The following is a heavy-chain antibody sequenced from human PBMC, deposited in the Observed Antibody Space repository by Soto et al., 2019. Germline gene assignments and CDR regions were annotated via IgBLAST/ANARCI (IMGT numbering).Heavy chain of an antibody. CDR3: ARERRTPYYDILPGYYPFDY. CDR1: GYSFSTYD. V-gene: IGHV1-18*01. Sequence: QVHLVQSGAEVKKPGASVKVSCKASGYSFSTYDISWVRQAPGQGLEWTGWISAYNGNTNYAQNLQGRVTMTTDTPRNTVYMELRSLRSDDTVVYYCARERRTPYYDILPGYYPFDYWGQGTLVTVSS. J-gene: IGHJ4*02. CDR2: ISAYNGNT. D-gene: IGHD3-9*01.